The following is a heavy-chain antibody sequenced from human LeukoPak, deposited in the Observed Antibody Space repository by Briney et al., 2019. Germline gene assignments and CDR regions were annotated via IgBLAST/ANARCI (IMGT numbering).Heavy chain of an antibody. CDR3: AKDRERWPRLPALIFDY. D-gene: IGHD5-24*01. CDR2: LSGSGITT. Sequence: GGSLRLSCAASGFTFSNSAMSWVRQAPGKGLEWVSTLSGSGITTYYADSVKGRFTISRDNSKNTLYLRMNSLRAEDTAVYYCAKDRERWPRLPALIFDYWGQGTLVTVSS. V-gene: IGHV3-23*01. CDR1: GFTFSNSA. J-gene: IGHJ4*02.